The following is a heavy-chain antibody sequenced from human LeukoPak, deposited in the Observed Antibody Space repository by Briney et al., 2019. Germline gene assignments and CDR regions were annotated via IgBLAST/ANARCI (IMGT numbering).Heavy chain of an antibody. D-gene: IGHD5-18*01. Sequence: GGSLRLSCAASGFNFNNYAMSWVRQAPGKGLEWVSAISASGGSTYYADSVKGRFTISRDNAKNSLYLQMNSLRAEDTAVYYCARGGYSYLNWFDPWGQGTLVTVSS. J-gene: IGHJ5*02. CDR2: ISASGGST. CDR1: GFNFNNYA. CDR3: ARGGYSYLNWFDP. V-gene: IGHV3-23*01.